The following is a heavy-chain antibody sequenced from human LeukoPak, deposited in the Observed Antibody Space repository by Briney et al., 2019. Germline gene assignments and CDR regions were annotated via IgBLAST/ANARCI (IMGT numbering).Heavy chain of an antibody. D-gene: IGHD4-17*01. CDR2: ISGSGGST. J-gene: IGHJ5*02. CDR1: GFIPTSHG. CDR3: AKDTVTSLNWFDP. V-gene: IGHV3-23*01. Sequence: GGSLRLSCAASGFIPTSHGMSWVRQAPGKGLEWVSAISGSGGSTYYADSVKGRFTISRDNSKNMLYLQMNSLRAEDTAVYYCAKDTVTSLNWFDPWGQGILVTVSS.